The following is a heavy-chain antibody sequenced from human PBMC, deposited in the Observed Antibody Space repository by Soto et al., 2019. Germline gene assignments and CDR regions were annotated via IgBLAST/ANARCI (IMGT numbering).Heavy chain of an antibody. CDR2: ISHNGNSQ. Sequence: QVQLVESGGGVVQPGTSLRVSCEASGFSVSSSGMHWVRQVPGKGLEWVAMISHNGNSQHYGDSVRGRFTISRDTSKNTLYLQMNSLRPEDTAIYYCAKDWGSNGWFNWFAPWGQGTLVTVSS. CDR1: GFSVSSSG. D-gene: IGHD3-16*01. CDR3: AKDWGSNGWFNWFAP. V-gene: IGHV3-30*18. J-gene: IGHJ5*02.